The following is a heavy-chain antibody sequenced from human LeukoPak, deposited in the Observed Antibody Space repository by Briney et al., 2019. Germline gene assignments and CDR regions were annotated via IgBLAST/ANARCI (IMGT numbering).Heavy chain of an antibody. J-gene: IGHJ3*02. Sequence: PGGSLRLSCAASGFTFSSYAMHWVRQAPGKGLEWVANIKQDGSEKYYVDSVKGRFTISRDNAKNSLYLQMNSLRAEDTAVYYCARDLSWNSGSYYDAFDIWGQGTMVTVSS. CDR1: GFTFSSYA. CDR3: ARDLSWNSGSYYDAFDI. CDR2: IKQDGSEK. V-gene: IGHV3-7*01. D-gene: IGHD1-26*01.